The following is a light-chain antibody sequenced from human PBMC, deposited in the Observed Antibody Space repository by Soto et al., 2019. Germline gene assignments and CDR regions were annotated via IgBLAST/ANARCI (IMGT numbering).Light chain of an antibody. CDR3: QQYYRYPWT. V-gene: IGKV1-5*01. Sequence: MQMTQSPTTLSASVGDRVTITCRASQIVSNVLAWFQQKPGKGPELLIYDVSNLQSGVPSRFSGSGSGTEFTPTISSLQPDDFAVYYCQQYYRYPWTFGQGTKVDIK. CDR2: DVS. J-gene: IGKJ1*01. CDR1: QIVSNV.